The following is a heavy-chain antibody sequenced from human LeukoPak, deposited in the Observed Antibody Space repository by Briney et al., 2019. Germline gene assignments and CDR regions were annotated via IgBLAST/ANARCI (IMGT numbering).Heavy chain of an antibody. CDR1: GGTFSSYA. CDR3: ATSMVRGVDTTYYFDY. D-gene: IGHD3-10*01. CDR2: IIPIFGTA. V-gene: IGHV1-69*13. Sequence: GASVKVSCKASGGTFSSYAISWVRLVPGQGLEWMGGIIPIFGTANYAQKFQGRVTITADESTSTAYMELSSLRSEDTAVYYCATSMVRGVDTTYYFDYWGQGTLVTVSS. J-gene: IGHJ4*02.